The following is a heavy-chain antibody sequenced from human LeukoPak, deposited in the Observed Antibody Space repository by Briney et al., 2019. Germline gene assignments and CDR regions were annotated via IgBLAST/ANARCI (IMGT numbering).Heavy chain of an antibody. CDR3: ARFYSSSSEWFDP. CDR1: GGSISSYY. J-gene: IGHJ5*02. V-gene: IGHV4-59*01. Sequence: SETLSLTCTVSGGSISSYYWSWIRQPPGKGLEWIGYIYYSGSTNYNPSLKSRVTISVGTSKNQFSLKLSSVTAADTAVYYRARFYSSSSEWFDPWGQGTLVTVSS. CDR2: IYYSGST. D-gene: IGHD6-6*01.